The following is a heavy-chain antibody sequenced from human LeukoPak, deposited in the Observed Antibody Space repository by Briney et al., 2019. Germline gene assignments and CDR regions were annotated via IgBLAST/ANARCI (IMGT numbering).Heavy chain of an antibody. J-gene: IGHJ4*02. CDR2: ISYDGSNK. V-gene: IGHV3-30*18. CDR3: AKLSAAVVAAAGTPDIDY. Sequence: GRSLRLSCAASGFTFSSYGMHWVRQAPGKGLEWVAVISYDGSNKYYADSVKGRFTISRDNSKNTLYLQMNSLRAEDTAVYYCAKLSAAVVAAAGTPDIDYWGQGTLVTVSS. CDR1: GFTFSSYG. D-gene: IGHD6-13*01.